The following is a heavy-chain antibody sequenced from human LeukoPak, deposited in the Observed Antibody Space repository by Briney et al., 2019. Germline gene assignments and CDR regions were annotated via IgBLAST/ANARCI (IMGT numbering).Heavy chain of an antibody. Sequence: SETLSLTCAVYGGSLSGYYWTWVRQPPGKGLEWIGEINHSGSTNYNPSLKSRVTISVDKSKNQFSLKLSSVTAADTAVYYCARAIRSIDYWGQGTLVTVSS. CDR3: ARAIRSIDY. D-gene: IGHD2-2*02. V-gene: IGHV4-34*01. J-gene: IGHJ4*02. CDR1: GGSLSGYY. CDR2: INHSGST.